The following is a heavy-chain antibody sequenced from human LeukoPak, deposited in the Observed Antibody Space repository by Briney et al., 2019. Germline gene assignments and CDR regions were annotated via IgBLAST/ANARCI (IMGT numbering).Heavy chain of an antibody. D-gene: IGHD3-22*01. CDR1: GGPIGSGPYY. Sequence: SDTLSLTCTVSGGPIGSGPYYWSWIRQTPGKVLEGIGTIYYTKNSYYNSSLKSRVTISIDTSKTQYSLKLNSVTAADTAIYYCARRDNSDSSGYFDHWGQGTLVTVSS. V-gene: IGHV4-39*01. CDR2: IYYTKNS. CDR3: ARRDNSDSSGYFDH. J-gene: IGHJ4*02.